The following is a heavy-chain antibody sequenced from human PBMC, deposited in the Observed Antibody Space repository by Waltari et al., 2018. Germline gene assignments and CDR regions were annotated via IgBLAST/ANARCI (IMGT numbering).Heavy chain of an antibody. CDR3: ARGPLNWFDP. CDR1: GGSISSYY. CDR2: IYYSGST. J-gene: IGHJ5*02. V-gene: IGHV4-59*01. Sequence: QVQLQESGPGLVKPSETLSLTCTVSGGSISSYYWSWIRQPPGKGLEWIGYIYYSGSTTYNPSLKSRVTISVDTSKNQFSLKLSSVTAADTAVYYCARGPLNWFDPWGQGTLVTVSS.